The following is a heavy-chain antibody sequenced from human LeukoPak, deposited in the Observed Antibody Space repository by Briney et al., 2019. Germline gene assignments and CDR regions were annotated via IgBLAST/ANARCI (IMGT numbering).Heavy chain of an antibody. V-gene: IGHV3-74*01. CDR1: GFTFSAYW. CDR2: ISTDGSIT. Sequence: PGGSLRLSCAASGFTFSAYWMHWVRQAPGKGLVWVSRISTDGSITTYADSAKGRFTISRDNAKNSLYLQMNSLRAEDTAIYYCTRVGYIDEGIDYWGQGTLVTVSS. D-gene: IGHD5-24*01. J-gene: IGHJ4*02. CDR3: TRVGYIDEGIDY.